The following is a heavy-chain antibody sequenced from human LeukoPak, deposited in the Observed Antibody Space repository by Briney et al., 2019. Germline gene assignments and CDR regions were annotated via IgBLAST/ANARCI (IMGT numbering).Heavy chain of an antibody. Sequence: RASVKVSCKASGYTFTGYYMHWVRQAPGQGLEWMGWIDPNSGGTNYAQKFQGRVTMTRDTSISTAYMVLNRLRSDDTAVYYCAREYYYGSGNYYNRIGYWGQGTLVTVSS. J-gene: IGHJ4*02. CDR1: GYTFTGYY. CDR3: AREYYYGSGNYYNRIGY. V-gene: IGHV1-2*02. CDR2: IDPNSGGT. D-gene: IGHD3-10*01.